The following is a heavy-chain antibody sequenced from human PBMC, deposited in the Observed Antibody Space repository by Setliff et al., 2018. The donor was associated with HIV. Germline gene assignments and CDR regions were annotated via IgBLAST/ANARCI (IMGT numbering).Heavy chain of an antibody. CDR1: GLTFSNYW. CDR2: IDNDGRDT. V-gene: IGHV3-74*01. Sequence: PGGSLRLSCVASGLTFSNYWMHWVRQTPGKGLVWVARIDNDGRDTDYADFVGGRFTISRDNTKNTLFLHMKSLRAEDMAVYYCARDQGYKYGDVFDIWGRGTKVTVS. J-gene: IGHJ3*02. CDR3: ARDQGYKYGDVFDI. D-gene: IGHD5-18*01.